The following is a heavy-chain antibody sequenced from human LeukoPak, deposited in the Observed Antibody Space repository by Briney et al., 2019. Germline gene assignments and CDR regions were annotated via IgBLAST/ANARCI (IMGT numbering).Heavy chain of an antibody. CDR3: ARVSYYDSSGYPEYFHH. J-gene: IGHJ1*01. Sequence: SVKVSFKASGGTFSSYAISWVRQAPGQGLEWMGRIIPILGIPNYAQKFQGRVTITADKSTTTAYMELSSLRSEDTAVYYCARVSYYDSSGYPEYFHHWGQGTLVTVSS. CDR1: GGTFSSYA. V-gene: IGHV1-69*04. CDR2: IIPILGIP. D-gene: IGHD3-22*01.